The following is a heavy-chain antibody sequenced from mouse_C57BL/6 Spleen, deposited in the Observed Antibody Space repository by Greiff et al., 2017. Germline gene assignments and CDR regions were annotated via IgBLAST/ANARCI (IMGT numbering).Heavy chain of an antibody. J-gene: IGHJ4*01. V-gene: IGHV1-26*01. CDR3: ARRGIYYDSPMGY. Sequence: EVQLQQSGPELVKPGASVKISSKASGYTFTDYYMNWVKQSHGKSLEWIGDINPNNGGTSYNQKFKGKATLTVDQSSSPAYLELHSLTSEDSSVYYFARRGIYYDSPMGYWGPGTSVTVSS. D-gene: IGHD2-4*01. CDR1: GYTFTDYY. CDR2: INPNNGGT.